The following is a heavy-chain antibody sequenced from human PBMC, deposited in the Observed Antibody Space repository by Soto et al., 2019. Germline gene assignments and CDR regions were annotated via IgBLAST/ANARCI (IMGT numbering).Heavy chain of an antibody. CDR1: GGSISSYY. CDR2: IYYSGST. J-gene: IGHJ3*02. V-gene: IGHV4-59*08. D-gene: IGHD4-17*01. CDR3: ARQRTTVKERAFDI. Sequence: SETLSLTCTVSGGSISSYYWSWIRQPPGKGLEWIGYIYYSGSTNYNPSLKSRVTISVDTSKNQFSLKLSSVTAADTAVYYCARQRTTVKERAFDIWGQGTMVTVSS.